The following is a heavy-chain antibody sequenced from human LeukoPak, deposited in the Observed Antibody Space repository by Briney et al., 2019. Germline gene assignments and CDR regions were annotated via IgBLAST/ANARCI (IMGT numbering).Heavy chain of an antibody. V-gene: IGHV3-53*01. J-gene: IGHJ4*02. CDR3: AREGYGDYQDY. Sequence: PGGSLRLSCAASGFTFSDYSMNWVRQAPGKGLEWVSVIYSGGSTYYADSVKGRFTISRDNSKNTLYLQMNSLRAEDTAVYYCAREGYGDYQDYWGQGTLVTVSS. D-gene: IGHD4-17*01. CDR2: IYSGGST. CDR1: GFTFSDYS.